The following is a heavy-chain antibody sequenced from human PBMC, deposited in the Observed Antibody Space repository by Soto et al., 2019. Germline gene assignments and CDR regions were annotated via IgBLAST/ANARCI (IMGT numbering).Heavy chain of an antibody. CDR2: IYNSGST. CDR1: GVSIKNYY. V-gene: IGHV4-59*01. D-gene: IGHD3-16*01. CDR3: STNYDLLCGYSAYFDY. J-gene: IGHJ4*02. Sequence: SETLSLTCTVSGVSIKNYYWNWIRQAPGKGLEWIAYIYNSGSTNYNPSLRSRGTISVDTSQNQFSLNLYSVTSADTAVYYCSTNYDLLCGYSAYFDYWGQGTPVTVSS.